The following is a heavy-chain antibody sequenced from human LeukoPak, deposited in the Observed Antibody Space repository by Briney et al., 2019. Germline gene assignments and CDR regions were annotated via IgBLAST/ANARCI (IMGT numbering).Heavy chain of an antibody. J-gene: IGHJ4*02. CDR2: ISSSGGKT. D-gene: IGHD2-15*01. V-gene: IGHV3-23*01. CDR1: GFTFSSYA. Sequence: PGGSLRLSCAASGFTFSSYAMSWVRQAPGKGLEWVSAISSSGGKTYFADSVKGRFTISRDNSKNTLYLQMNSLRAEDTAVYYCAREDCSGGSCYGYFDYWGQGTLVTVSS. CDR3: AREDCSGGSCYGYFDY.